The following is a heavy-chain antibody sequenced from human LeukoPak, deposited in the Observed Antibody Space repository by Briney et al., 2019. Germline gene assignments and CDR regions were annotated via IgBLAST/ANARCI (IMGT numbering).Heavy chain of an antibody. V-gene: IGHV3-7*05. Sequence: GGSLRLSCAASEFTLSNYYMTWVRQAPGKGLEWVANIKQDGSEKFYVDPVKGRFTISRDNAKNSLFLQMNSLRAEDTAVYYCARGQGWLVDYWGQGTLVTVSS. D-gene: IGHD6-19*01. CDR3: ARGQGWLVDY. CDR2: IKQDGSEK. J-gene: IGHJ4*02. CDR1: EFTLSNYY.